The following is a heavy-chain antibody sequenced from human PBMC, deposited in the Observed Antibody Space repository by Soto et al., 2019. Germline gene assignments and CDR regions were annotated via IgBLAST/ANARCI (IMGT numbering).Heavy chain of an antibody. V-gene: IGHV3-33*01. J-gene: IGHJ4*02. D-gene: IGHD5-12*01. CDR1: GFTFSSYS. CDR2: IWYDGSNK. Sequence: GSLRLSCAASGFTFSSYSMHWVRQAPGKGLEWVAVIWYDGSNKYYADSVKGRFTISRDNSKNTLYLQMNSLRAEDTAVYYCARERAWHYFDYWGQGTLSPSPQ. CDR3: ARERAWHYFDY.